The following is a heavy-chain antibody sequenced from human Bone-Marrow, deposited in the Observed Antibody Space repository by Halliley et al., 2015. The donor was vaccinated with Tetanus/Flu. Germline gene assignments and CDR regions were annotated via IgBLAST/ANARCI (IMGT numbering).Heavy chain of an antibody. Sequence: GPEWVSNIKEDGSEGFYADSGKGRFTVSRDNVKNSVYLQMDRLRAEDTALYYCARDTYYKLAQWGQGTLVTVSS. V-gene: IGHV3-7*03. CDR2: IKEDGSEG. D-gene: IGHD3-22*01. CDR3: ARDTYYKLAQ. J-gene: IGHJ4*02.